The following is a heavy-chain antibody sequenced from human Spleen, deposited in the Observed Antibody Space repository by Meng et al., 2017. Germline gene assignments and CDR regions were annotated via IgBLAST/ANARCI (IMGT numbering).Heavy chain of an antibody. CDR2: VRGGGV. Sequence: GESLKISCAASGFSFSTYSMSWVRQAPGKGLEWVSGVRGGGVYYADSVKGRFTISRDNSKNTLYLQMNSLRAEDTAIYYCAINRAGYCGGGSCYDYWGQGTLVTVSS. V-gene: IGHV3-23*01. D-gene: IGHD2-15*01. CDR3: AINRAGYCGGGSCYDY. J-gene: IGHJ4*02. CDR1: GFSFSTYS.